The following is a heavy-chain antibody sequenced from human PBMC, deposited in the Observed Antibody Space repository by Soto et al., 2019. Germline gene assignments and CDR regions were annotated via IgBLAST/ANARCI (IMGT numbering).Heavy chain of an antibody. Sequence: GGSLRLSCAASGFTFSSYALSWVRQAPGKGLEWVSAISGSGGSTYYADSVKGRFTISRDTSKNTLYLQMNSLRAEDTAVYYCAKDRDGYNSLFDYWGQGTLVTVSS. J-gene: IGHJ4*02. CDR2: ISGSGGST. CDR3: AKDRDGYNSLFDY. CDR1: GFTFSSYA. V-gene: IGHV3-23*01. D-gene: IGHD5-12*01.